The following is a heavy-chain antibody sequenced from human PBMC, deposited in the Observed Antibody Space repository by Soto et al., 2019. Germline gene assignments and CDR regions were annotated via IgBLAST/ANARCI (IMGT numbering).Heavy chain of an antibody. CDR1: GDSISSGDYY. CDR2: IYHSGST. Sequence: SETLSLTCTVSGDSISSGDYYWSWIRQPPGKGLEWIGYIYHSGSTYYNPSLKSRVTISVDRSKNQFSLKLSSVTAADTAVYYCAAGGGLPRYYWGQGTLVTVSS. V-gene: IGHV4-30-2*01. CDR3: AAGGGLPRYY. J-gene: IGHJ4*02. D-gene: IGHD5-12*01.